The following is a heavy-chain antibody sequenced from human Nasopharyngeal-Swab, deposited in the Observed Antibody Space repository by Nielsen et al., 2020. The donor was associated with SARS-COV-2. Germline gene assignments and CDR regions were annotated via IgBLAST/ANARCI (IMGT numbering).Heavy chain of an antibody. CDR1: GFTFSTYA. CDR2: ISGSGGTT. J-gene: IGHJ4*02. Sequence: GGSLRLSCAASGFTFSTYAMSWVRQAPGKGLEWVSVISGSGGTTHYADSVKGRFTISRDNSKNTLYLQMNSLRAEDTAVYYCAKYSEEGCRGLFDNWGQGTLVTVTS. CDR3: AKYSEEGCRGLFDN. D-gene: IGHD2-15*01. V-gene: IGHV3-23*01.